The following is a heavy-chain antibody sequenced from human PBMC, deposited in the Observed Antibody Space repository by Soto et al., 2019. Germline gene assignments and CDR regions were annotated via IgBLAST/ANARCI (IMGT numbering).Heavy chain of an antibody. Sequence: SETLSLTCAVSGGSISGRDCPWCRIRQPPGKGLEWVGDIYDGATYHNPSLKSGVIISVDTSKNQFSLKLTAVTAADTAVYYFAAVSCSNSGCYWLHLCAQGLLVTVS. CDR3: AAVSCSNSGCYWLHL. D-gene: IGHD2-2*01. CDR1: GGSISGRDCP. J-gene: IGHJ5*02. V-gene: IGHV4-30-4*01. CDR2: IYDGAT.